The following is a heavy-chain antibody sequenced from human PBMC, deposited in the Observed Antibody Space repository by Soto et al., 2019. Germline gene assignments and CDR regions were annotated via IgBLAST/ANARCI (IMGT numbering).Heavy chain of an antibody. J-gene: IGHJ4*02. V-gene: IGHV4-4*02. CDR2: IFHSGAT. Sequence: QVQLQESGPGLVEPSGTLSLTCAVSGDSISSSHWWCWVRQSPGKGLEWIGEIFHSGATKYNPSLESRVTMSVDKSNNQLSLKLRSVTAADTAVYYCARQLERGDLPEGFEYWGQGTLATVSS. CDR1: GDSISSSHW. D-gene: IGHD1-1*01. CDR3: ARQLERGDLPEGFEY.